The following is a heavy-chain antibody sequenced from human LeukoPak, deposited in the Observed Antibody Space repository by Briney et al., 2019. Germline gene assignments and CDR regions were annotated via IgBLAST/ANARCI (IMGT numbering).Heavy chain of an antibody. V-gene: IGHV1-2*02. CDR2: INPDSGGT. CDR3: AEGPNAFDI. Sequence: ASVKVSCKASGYTFTGYHMHWVRQAPGQGLEWMGWINPDSGGTDYAQKFQGRVTMTRDTSISTAYMELSRLRSDDTAMYYCAEGPNAFDIWGQGTMVTVSS. J-gene: IGHJ3*02. CDR1: GYTFTGYH.